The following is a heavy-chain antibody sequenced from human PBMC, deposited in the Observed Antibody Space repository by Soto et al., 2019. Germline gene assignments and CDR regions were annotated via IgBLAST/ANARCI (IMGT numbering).Heavy chain of an antibody. V-gene: IGHV3-21*01. J-gene: IGHJ5*02. D-gene: IGHD2-2*01. CDR3: ARDVVPATNWFDP. CDR2: ISSSSSYI. CDR1: GFTFSSYS. Sequence: GGSLRLSCAASGFTFSSYSMNWVRQAPGKGLEWVSSISSSSSYIYYADSVKGRFTISRDNAKNSLYLQMNSLRAEDTAVYYCARDVVPATNWFDPWGQGNLVTVSS.